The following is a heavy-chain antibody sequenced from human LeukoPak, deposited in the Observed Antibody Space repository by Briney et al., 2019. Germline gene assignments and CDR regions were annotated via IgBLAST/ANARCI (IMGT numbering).Heavy chain of an antibody. J-gene: IGHJ4*02. V-gene: IGHV3-30*18. CDR2: ISYDGSNK. Sequence: GGSLRLSCAASGFTFSSYGMNWVRQAPGKGPEWVAAISYDGSNKFYADSVKGRFTISRDNSKNTLYLQMNSLRAEDTAVYCCAKDQYYGSGTYPDYWGQGTLVTVSS. CDR1: GFTFSSYG. D-gene: IGHD3-10*01. CDR3: AKDQYYGSGTYPDY.